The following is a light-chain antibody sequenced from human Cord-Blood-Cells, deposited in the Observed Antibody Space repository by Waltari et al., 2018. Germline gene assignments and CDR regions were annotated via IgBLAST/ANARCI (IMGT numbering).Light chain of an antibody. J-gene: IGKJ2*01. Sequence: EIVLPQSPGTLSLSPGERATLSCRASQSVSSSYLAWYQQKPGQAPRLLIYGASSRATGIPDRCSGSGSGTDFTLTISRLEPEDFAVYYCQQYGSSRGYTFGQGTKLEIK. V-gene: IGKV3-20*01. CDR2: GAS. CDR3: QQYGSSRGYT. CDR1: QSVSSSY.